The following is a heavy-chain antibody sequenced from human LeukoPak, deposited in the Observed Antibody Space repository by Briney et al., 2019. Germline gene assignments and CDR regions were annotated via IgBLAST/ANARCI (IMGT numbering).Heavy chain of an antibody. J-gene: IGHJ4*02. Sequence: YPSETLSLTCAVYGGSFSGYYWSWIRQPPGKGLEWIGEINHSGSTNYNPSLKSRVTISVDTSKNQFSLKLSSVTAADTAVYYCARSIVVRRIKDFDYWGQGTLVTVSS. CDR3: ARSIVVRRIKDFDY. V-gene: IGHV4-34*01. CDR2: INHSGST. D-gene: IGHD1-26*01. CDR1: GGSFSGYY.